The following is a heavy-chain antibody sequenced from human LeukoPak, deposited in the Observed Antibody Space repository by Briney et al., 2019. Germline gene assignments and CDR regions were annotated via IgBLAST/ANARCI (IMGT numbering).Heavy chain of an antibody. CDR2: INPNSGGT. J-gene: IGHJ6*03. Sequence: VASVKVSCKASGYTFTGYYMHWVRQAPGQGLEWMGWINPNSGGTNYAQKFQGRVTMSRDTSISTAYMELSRLRSDDTAVYYCARDYQGRSGSSSWYVSYYMDVRGKGTTVTVSS. V-gene: IGHV1-2*02. CDR1: GYTFTGYY. CDR3: ARDYQGRSGSSSWYVSYYMDV. D-gene: IGHD6-13*01.